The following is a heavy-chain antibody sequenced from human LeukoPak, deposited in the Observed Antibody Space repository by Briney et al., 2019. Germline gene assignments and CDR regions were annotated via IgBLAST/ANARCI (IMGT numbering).Heavy chain of an antibody. CDR2: ISSNGGST. CDR3: VKGKSGGSWYYFDY. V-gene: IGHV3-64D*06. D-gene: IGHD2-15*01. Sequence: GGSLRLSCSASGFTFSSYAMHWVRQAPGKGLEYVSAISSNGGSTYYADSVKGRFTISRDNSKNTLYLQMSSLGAEDTAVYYCVKGKSGGSWYYFDYWGQGTLVTVSS. CDR1: GFTFSSYA. J-gene: IGHJ4*02.